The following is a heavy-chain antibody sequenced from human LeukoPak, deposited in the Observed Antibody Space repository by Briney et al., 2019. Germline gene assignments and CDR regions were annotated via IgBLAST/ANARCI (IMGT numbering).Heavy chain of an antibody. CDR1: GFTFSNYA. CDR2: ITGSGGNT. J-gene: IGHJ4*02. Sequence: GGSMRLSCAASGFTFSNYAMSWVRQAPGKGLEWVSAITGSGGNTYYADSVKGRFTISRDNSKNTVFLQMNSLRAEDTAVYYCAKWGDYDVLTGYYVSDYWGQGALVTVSS. CDR3: AKWGDYDVLTGYYVSDY. D-gene: IGHD3-9*01. V-gene: IGHV3-23*01.